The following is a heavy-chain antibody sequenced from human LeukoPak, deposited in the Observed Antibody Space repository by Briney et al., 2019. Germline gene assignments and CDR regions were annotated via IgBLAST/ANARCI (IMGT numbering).Heavy chain of an antibody. CDR1: GYSFTSYW. Sequence: GESLKISCKGSGYSFTSYWIGWVRQMPGKGLEWMGIIYPGDSDTRYSPSFQGQVTISADKSISTAYLQWSSLKASDTAMYYCARHRNPWGGGTGPFDLWGRGTLVTVSS. V-gene: IGHV5-51*01. CDR3: ARHRNPWGGGTGPFDL. D-gene: IGHD3-16*01. CDR2: IYPGDSDT. J-gene: IGHJ2*01.